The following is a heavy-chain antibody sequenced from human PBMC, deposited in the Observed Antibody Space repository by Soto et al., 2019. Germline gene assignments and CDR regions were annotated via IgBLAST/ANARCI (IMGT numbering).Heavy chain of an antibody. Sequence: SETLSLTCTVSGVSISSGGYYWNWIRQHPGKGLEWIGYIYYSGSTYYNPSLKSRVTISVDTSKNQFSLKLSSVTAADTAVYYCARGPSGDKVHYWGQGALVTVSS. D-gene: IGHD7-27*01. V-gene: IGHV4-31*03. CDR2: IYYSGST. CDR1: GVSISSGGYY. J-gene: IGHJ4*02. CDR3: ARGPSGDKVHY.